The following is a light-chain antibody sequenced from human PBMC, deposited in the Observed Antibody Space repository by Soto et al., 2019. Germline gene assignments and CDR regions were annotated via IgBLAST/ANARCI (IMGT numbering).Light chain of an antibody. CDR1: INDVGRYDY. J-gene: IGLJ1*01. CDR2: EIN. V-gene: IGLV2-14*01. CDR3: ASYTNDSPPGV. Sequence: QSVLTQPAAVSGSPGQSITISCTGTINDVGRYDYVSWYQQYPDKAPKLIIFEINNKPSGFSDRFSCSRSGNTSSLTISRLHAADEGAYYCASYTNDSPPGVVGTGTKVTVL.